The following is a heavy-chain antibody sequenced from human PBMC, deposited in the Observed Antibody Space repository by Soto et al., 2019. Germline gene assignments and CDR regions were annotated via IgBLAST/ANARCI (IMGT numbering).Heavy chain of an antibody. D-gene: IGHD3-3*01. J-gene: IGHJ3*02. CDR3: ARGFDFWSGGDAFDI. Sequence: ASVKVSCKASGYTFTSYAMHWVRQAPGQRLEWMGWINAGNGNTKYSQKFQGRVTITRDTSASTAYMELSSLRSEDTAVYYCARGFDFWSGGDAFDIWGQGTMVTVSS. CDR2: INAGNGNT. V-gene: IGHV1-3*01. CDR1: GYTFTSYA.